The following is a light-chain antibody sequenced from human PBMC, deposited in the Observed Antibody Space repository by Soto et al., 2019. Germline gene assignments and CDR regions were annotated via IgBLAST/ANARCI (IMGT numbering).Light chain of an antibody. Sequence: EIVMTQSPATLSVSPGERATLSCRASQSVSNNLAWYQQKPSQAPRLLIYGASTRATGIPARFSGSGSGTEFTLTISSLQSEDFAVYYCQQYNNWPRTFGQGTKVDIK. CDR1: QSVSNN. CDR2: GAS. J-gene: IGKJ1*01. V-gene: IGKV3-15*01. CDR3: QQYNNWPRT.